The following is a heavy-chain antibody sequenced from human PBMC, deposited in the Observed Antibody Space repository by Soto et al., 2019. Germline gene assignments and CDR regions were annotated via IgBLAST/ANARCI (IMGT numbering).Heavy chain of an antibody. CDR2: ISGSGGST. J-gene: IGHJ4*02. Sequence: GGSLRLSCAASGFTFSSYAMSWVRQAPGKGLEWVSAISGSGGSTYYADSVKGRFTISRDNSKNTLYLQMNSLRAEDTAVYYCAKSCTWYSSGWYRDYFDYWGQGTLVTVSS. CDR3: AKSCTWYSSGWYRDYFDY. CDR1: GFTFSSYA. D-gene: IGHD6-19*01. V-gene: IGHV3-23*01.